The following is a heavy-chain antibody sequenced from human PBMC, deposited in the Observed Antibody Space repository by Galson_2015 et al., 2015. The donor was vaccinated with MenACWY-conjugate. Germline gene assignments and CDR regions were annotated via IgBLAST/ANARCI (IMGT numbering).Heavy chain of an antibody. V-gene: IGHV5-51*01. CDR3: ARHPPGGRGMDV. J-gene: IGHJ6*02. CDR1: GYSFTTYW. CDR2: ISPGDSNT. D-gene: IGHD1-26*01. Sequence: QSGAEVKKSGESLQISCKTTGYSFTTYWIAWVRQMPGTGLEWMGLISPGDSNTRYSPSFQGQVTISADKSISTAYLQWSSLKASDTAMYYCARHPPGGRGMDVWGRGTTVTVSS.